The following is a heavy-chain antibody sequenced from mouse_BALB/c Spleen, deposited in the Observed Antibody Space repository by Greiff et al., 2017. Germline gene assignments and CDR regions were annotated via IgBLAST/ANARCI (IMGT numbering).Heavy chain of an antibody. V-gene: IGHV5-12-1*01. CDR3: ARYYYYAMDY. CDR2: ISSGGGST. Sequence: DVHLVESGGGLVKPGGSLKLSCAASGFAFSSYDMSWVRQTPEKRLEWVAYISSGGGSTYYPDTVKGRFTISRDNAKNTLYLQMSSLKSEDTAMYYCARYYYYAMDYWGQGTSVTVSS. J-gene: IGHJ4*01. CDR1: GFAFSSYD. D-gene: IGHD1-1*01.